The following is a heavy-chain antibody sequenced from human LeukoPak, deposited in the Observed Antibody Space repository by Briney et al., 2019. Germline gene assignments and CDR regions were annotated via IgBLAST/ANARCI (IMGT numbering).Heavy chain of an antibody. CDR3: ARRPAYCDNGICYGDAFDL. V-gene: IGHV3-48*03. D-gene: IGHD2-8*01. CDR1: GFTFSSYE. CDR2: ISSSGTTI. J-gene: IGHJ3*01. Sequence: SGGSLRLSCAASGFTFSSYEMNWVRQAPGKGVEGISYISSSGTTIYYADSVKGRFTVSRDNAKKSLYLQMNSLRAGDTGLYYCARRPAYCDNGICYGDAFDLWGQGTVVTVSS.